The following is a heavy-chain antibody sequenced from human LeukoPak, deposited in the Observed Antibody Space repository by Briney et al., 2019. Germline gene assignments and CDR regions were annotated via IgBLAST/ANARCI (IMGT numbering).Heavy chain of an antibody. CDR1: GFTFSSSG. V-gene: IGHV3-33*01. CDR2: VWYDGSSK. D-gene: IGHD5-18*01. CDR3: ARDRLDTAMVELDV. Sequence: GGSLRLSCAASGFTFSSSGMHWVRQAPGMGPEWVAVVWYDGSSKYYADSVKGRFTISRDNSKNTLYLQMNSLRAEDTAVYYCARDRLDTAMVELDVWGQGTTVTVSS. J-gene: IGHJ6*02.